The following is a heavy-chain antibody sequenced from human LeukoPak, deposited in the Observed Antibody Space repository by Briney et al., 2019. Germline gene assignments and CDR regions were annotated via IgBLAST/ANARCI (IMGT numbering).Heavy chain of an antibody. Sequence: GGSLRLSCAASGFTFSSYWMSWGRQAPGKGLEWVANIKQDGSEKYYVDSVKGRFTISRDNAKNSLYLQMNSLRAEDTAVYYCARERTTIFGVVIHYYYYYYMDVWGKGTTVTVSS. D-gene: IGHD3-3*01. CDR1: GFTFSSYW. CDR3: ARERTTIFGVVIHYYYYYYMDV. CDR2: IKQDGSEK. V-gene: IGHV3-7*01. J-gene: IGHJ6*03.